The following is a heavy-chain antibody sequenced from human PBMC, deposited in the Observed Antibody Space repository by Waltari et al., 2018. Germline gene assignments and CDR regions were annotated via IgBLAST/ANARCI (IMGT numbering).Heavy chain of an antibody. Sequence: ELQLLESGGGFVQPGGSLRILCAASGFSFGNYAMTWVRQAPGKGLEWVSGISGSGDSIYYADSVKGRFTISRDNSKNTLTLQVNSLRGEDTAVYYCARLNDDHDFQALDFWGQGTLVTVSS. CDR2: ISGSGDSI. V-gene: IGHV3-23*01. CDR3: ARLNDDHDFQALDF. J-gene: IGHJ4*02. CDR1: GFSFGNYA. D-gene: IGHD1-1*01.